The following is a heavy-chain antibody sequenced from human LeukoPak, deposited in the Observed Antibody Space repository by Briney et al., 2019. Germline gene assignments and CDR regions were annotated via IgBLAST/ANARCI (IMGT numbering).Heavy chain of an antibody. CDR1: GGSISSYY. J-gene: IGHJ5*02. D-gene: IGHD2-15*01. CDR3: ARGLLLTQGWFDP. CDR2: IYYSGST. Sequence: PSETLSLTCTVSGGSISSYYWSWIRQPPGKGLEWIGYIYYSGSTYYNPSLKSRVTISVDTSKNQFSLKLSSVTAADTAVYYCARGLLLTQGWFDPWGQGTLVNVSS. V-gene: IGHV4-59*12.